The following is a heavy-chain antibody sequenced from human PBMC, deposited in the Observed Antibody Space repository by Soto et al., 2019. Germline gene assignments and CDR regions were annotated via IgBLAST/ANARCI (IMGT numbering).Heavy chain of an antibody. CDR2: ISGSGGST. D-gene: IGHD3-3*01. Sequence: PGGSLRLSCAASGFTFSSYAMSWVRQAPGKGLEWVSAISGSGGSTYYADSVKGRFTISRDNSKNTLYLQMNSLRAEDTAVYYCAKVTYYDFWSGYDGGMDVWGQGTTVTVSS. J-gene: IGHJ6*02. CDR1: GFTFSSYA. V-gene: IGHV3-23*01. CDR3: AKVTYYDFWSGYDGGMDV.